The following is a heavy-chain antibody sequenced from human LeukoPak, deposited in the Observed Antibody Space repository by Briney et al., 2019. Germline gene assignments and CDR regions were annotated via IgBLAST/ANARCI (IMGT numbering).Heavy chain of an antibody. D-gene: IGHD6-13*01. CDR2: INGGGGYI. J-gene: IGHJ6*03. V-gene: IGHV3-64*01. CDR1: GFPLRRHA. Sequence: GGSLRLSCAASGFPLRRHALHWVRQAPGKGLEDISGINGGGGYISNATSVKGRFIMSRDTSKNMLHLQMAGLRAEDTAVYYCARRAGPPFIDVGGKGTTVTVSS. CDR3: ARRAGPPFIDV.